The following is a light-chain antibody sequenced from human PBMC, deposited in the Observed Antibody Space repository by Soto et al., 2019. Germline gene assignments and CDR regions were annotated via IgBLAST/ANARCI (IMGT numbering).Light chain of an antibody. V-gene: IGKV3-11*01. CDR2: GAF. Sequence: EIVLTQSPATLSLSPGESATLSFRASPSVTNFLAWYQQKPGQAPRLLIYGAFNRATGIPARFSGSGSGTDFTLTISSLEPEDSAVYYCQQRNVCPPVTFGQGTRLEIK. J-gene: IGKJ5*01. CDR3: QQRNVCPPVT. CDR1: PSVTNF.